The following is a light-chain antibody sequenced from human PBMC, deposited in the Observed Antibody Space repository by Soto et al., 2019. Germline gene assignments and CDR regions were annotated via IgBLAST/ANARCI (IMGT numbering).Light chain of an antibody. J-gene: IGKJ1*01. V-gene: IGKV1-39*01. CDR1: QNIKTY. CDR3: QQSFSFPWT. Sequence: DIHMTQSPSSLSASVGERVTITCRPSQNIKTYLNWYQQKPGKAPQLLIYGESSLQSRVPSRFTGSGSGADFSLTINGLQPEDLATYYCQQSFSFPWTFGQGTKIEIK. CDR2: GES.